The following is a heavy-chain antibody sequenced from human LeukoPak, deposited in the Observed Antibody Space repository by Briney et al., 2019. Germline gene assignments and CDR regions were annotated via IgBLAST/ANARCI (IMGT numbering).Heavy chain of an antibody. Sequence: SETLSLTCTVSGGSISSYYWSWIRQPAGKGLEWIGRIYTSGSTNYNPSLKSRVTMSVDTSKNQFSLKLSSVTAADTAVYYCARNGYYYGSGDYYYYMDVWGKGTTVTISS. CDR2: IYTSGST. J-gene: IGHJ6*03. D-gene: IGHD3-10*01. V-gene: IGHV4-4*07. CDR1: GGSISSYY. CDR3: ARNGYYYGSGDYYYYMDV.